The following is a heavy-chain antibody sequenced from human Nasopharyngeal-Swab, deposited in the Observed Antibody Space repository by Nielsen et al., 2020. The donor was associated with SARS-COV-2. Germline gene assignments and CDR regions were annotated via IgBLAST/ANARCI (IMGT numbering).Heavy chain of an antibody. J-gene: IGHJ1*01. CDR2: IIPIFGTA. V-gene: IGHV1-69*01. CDR3: ARDREYFQH. Sequence: WVRQAPGQGLEWMGGIIPIFGTANYAQKFQGRVTITADESTSTAYMELSSLRSADTAVYYCARDREYFQHWGQGTLVTVSS.